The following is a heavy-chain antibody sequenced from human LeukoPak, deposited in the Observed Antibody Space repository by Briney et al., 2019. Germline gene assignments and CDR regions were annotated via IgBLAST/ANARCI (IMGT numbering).Heavy chain of an antibody. CDR2: IYYSGST. CDR3: ASFYCSGGSCYQYFSYYYMDV. Sequence: TSETLSLTCSVSGGSISSRSYYWGWIRQPPGKGLEWIGSIYYSGSTYYNPSLQSRVTISVDTSKNQFSLKLNSVTAADTAVYYCASFYCSGGSCYQYFSYYYMDVWGKGTTVTISS. CDR1: GGSISSRSYY. D-gene: IGHD2-15*01. V-gene: IGHV4-39*01. J-gene: IGHJ6*03.